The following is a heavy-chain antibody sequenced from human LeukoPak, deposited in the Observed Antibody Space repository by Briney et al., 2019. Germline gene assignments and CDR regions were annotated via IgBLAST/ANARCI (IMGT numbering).Heavy chain of an antibody. V-gene: IGHV4-39*01. CDR2: IYYSGST. Sequence: SETLSLTCTVPGGSISSSSYYWGWIRQPPGKGLEWIGSIYYSGSTYYNPSLKSRVTISVDTSKNQFSLKLSSVTAADTAVYYCARRFSTYFDYWGQGTLVTVSS. D-gene: IGHD3-3*01. J-gene: IGHJ4*02. CDR1: GGSISSSSYY. CDR3: ARRFSTYFDY.